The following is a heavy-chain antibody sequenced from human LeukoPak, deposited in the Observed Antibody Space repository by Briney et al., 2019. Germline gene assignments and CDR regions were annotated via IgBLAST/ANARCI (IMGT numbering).Heavy chain of an antibody. CDR2: IYYSGST. J-gene: IGHJ4*02. D-gene: IGHD3-16*02. CDR1: GGSISSGGYY. CDR3: AGRSMITFGGVIVTDY. Sequence: PSETLSLTCTVSGGSISSGGYYWSWIRQHPGKGLEWIGYIYYSGSTYYNPSLKSRVTISVDTSKNQFSLKLSSVTAADTAVYYCAGRSMITFGGVIVTDYWGQGTLVTVPS. V-gene: IGHV4-31*03.